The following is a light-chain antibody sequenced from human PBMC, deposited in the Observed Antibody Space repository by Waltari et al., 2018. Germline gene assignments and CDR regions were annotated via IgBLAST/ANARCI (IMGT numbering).Light chain of an antibody. Sequence: QSALTQPASVSGSPGQSITISRTGTSSDVGGYNYVPWYQQHPGKAPNLSIYDVSNRPSGVSNRFSGSKSGNTASLTISGLQAEDEADYYCSSYISSSTLELFGGGTSLTVL. CDR1: SSDVGGYNY. V-gene: IGLV2-14*03. J-gene: IGLJ2*01. CDR3: SSYISSSTLEL. CDR2: DVS.